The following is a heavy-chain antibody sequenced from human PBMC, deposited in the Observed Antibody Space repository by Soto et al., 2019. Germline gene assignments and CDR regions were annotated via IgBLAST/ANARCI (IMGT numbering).Heavy chain of an antibody. CDR3: AREGTMVRGVMVDY. V-gene: IGHV1-69*08. D-gene: IGHD3-10*01. CDR1: GGTFSSYT. J-gene: IGHJ4*02. CDR2: IIPILGIA. Sequence: QVQLVQSGAEVKKPGSSVKVSCKASGGTFSSYTISWVRQAPGQGLEWMGRIIPILGIANYAQKFQGRVTITADKSTSTAYMELSSLRSEDTAVYYCAREGTMVRGVMVDYWGQGTLVTVSS.